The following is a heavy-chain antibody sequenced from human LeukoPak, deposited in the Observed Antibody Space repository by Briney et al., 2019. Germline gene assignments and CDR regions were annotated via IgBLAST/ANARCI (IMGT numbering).Heavy chain of an antibody. V-gene: IGHV4-4*02. Sequence: SGTLSLTCAVSGGSISSSNWWSWVRQPPGEGLEWIGEIYHSGSTNYNPSLKSRVTISVDKSKNQFSLKLSSVTAADTAVYYCARFVVGGIRGVPYYFDYWGQGTLVTVSS. CDR2: IYHSGST. D-gene: IGHD3-10*01. J-gene: IGHJ4*02. CDR3: ARFVVGGIRGVPYYFDY. CDR1: GGSISSSNW.